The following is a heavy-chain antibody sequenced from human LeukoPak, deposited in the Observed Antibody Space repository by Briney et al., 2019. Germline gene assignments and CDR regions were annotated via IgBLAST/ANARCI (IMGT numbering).Heavy chain of an antibody. D-gene: IGHD1-26*01. V-gene: IGHV4-4*07. Sequence: SETLSLTCTVSGGSISDYYWSWIRQPAGKGLEWIGRIYSTGSTDYNPSLKSRVTISVDRSKNQFSLKLSSVTAADTAVYYCARDMGGSYYYYYYMDVWGKGTTVTVSS. CDR3: ARDMGGSYYYYYYMDV. CDR2: IYSTGST. J-gene: IGHJ6*03. CDR1: GGSISDYY.